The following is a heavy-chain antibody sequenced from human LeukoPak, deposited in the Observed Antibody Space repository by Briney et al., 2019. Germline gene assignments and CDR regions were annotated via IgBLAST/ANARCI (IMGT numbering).Heavy chain of an antibody. Sequence: GGSLRLSCAASGFTFSNYWMSWVRQAPGKGLEWVANIKQDGSEKYYVDSVKGRFTVSRDNAKNSLFLQMNSLRAEDTAVYFCARLRCKDFWSGSWKYSYYMDVWGKGTTVTVSS. V-gene: IGHV3-7*01. CDR3: ARLRCKDFWSGSWKYSYYMDV. J-gene: IGHJ6*03. D-gene: IGHD3-3*01. CDR2: IKQDGSEK. CDR1: GFTFSNYW.